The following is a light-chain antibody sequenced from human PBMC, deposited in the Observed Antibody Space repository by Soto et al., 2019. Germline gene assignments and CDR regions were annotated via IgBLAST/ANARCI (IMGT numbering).Light chain of an antibody. CDR3: MQALQSLT. V-gene: IGKV2-28*01. CDR1: QSLLYNNTYNY. Sequence: EIVITQSPLPLPVTPVEPASISCRSSQSLLYNNTYNYLDWYVQKPGQSPQLLIYFGSNRAPGVPDRFSGSGSGTDFTLKINRVEAEDVGTYYCMQALQSLTFGQGTRLEIK. J-gene: IGKJ5*01. CDR2: FGS.